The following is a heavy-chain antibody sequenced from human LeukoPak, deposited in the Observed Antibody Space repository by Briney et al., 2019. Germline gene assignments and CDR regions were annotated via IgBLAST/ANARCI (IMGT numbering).Heavy chain of an antibody. J-gene: IGHJ4*02. Sequence: NAGESLKISCKASGYSFMSYWIGWLHQMPGKGLGLVGIIYPGDSDTRYSPSFQGSVIISADKSISTAYLQWSSLKASDTAMYYCATSTTTGVFDYWGQGTLVTVSS. V-gene: IGHV5-51*07. CDR3: ATSTTTGVFDY. CDR1: GYSFMSYW. CDR2: IYPGDSDT. D-gene: IGHD5/OR15-5a*01.